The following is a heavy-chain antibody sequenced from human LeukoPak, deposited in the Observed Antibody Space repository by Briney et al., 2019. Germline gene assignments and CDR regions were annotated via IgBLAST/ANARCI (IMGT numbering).Heavy chain of an antibody. CDR1: GFTFTGYY. J-gene: IGHJ4*02. D-gene: IGHD6-13*01. Sequence: ASVKVSCKASGFTFTGYYIHWVRQAPGQGLEWMGWINPNNGGTNYAQTFQGWVTMTRDTSISTAYMELSRLRSDDTAVYYCARDCGSSWYNPLGFDYWGQGTLVTVSS. CDR3: ARDCGSSWYNPLGFDY. V-gene: IGHV1-2*04. CDR2: INPNNGGT.